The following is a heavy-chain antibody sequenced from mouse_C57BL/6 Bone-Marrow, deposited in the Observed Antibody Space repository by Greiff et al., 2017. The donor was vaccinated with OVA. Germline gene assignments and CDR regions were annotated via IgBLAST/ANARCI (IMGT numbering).Heavy chain of an antibody. D-gene: IGHD1-1*01. Sequence: DVQLVESGEGLVKPGGSLKLSCAASGFTFSSYAMSWVRQTPEKRLEWVAYISSGGDYIYYADTVKGRFTISRDNARNTLYLQMSSLKSEDTAMYYCTRGRNYYYGSSPVAYWGQGTLVTVSA. CDR1: GFTFSSYA. CDR3: TRGRNYYYGSSPVAY. V-gene: IGHV5-9-1*02. J-gene: IGHJ3*01. CDR2: ISSGGDYI.